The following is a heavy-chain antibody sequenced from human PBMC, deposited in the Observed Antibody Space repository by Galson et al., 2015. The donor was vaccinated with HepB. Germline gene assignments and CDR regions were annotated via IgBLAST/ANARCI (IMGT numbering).Heavy chain of an antibody. CDR1: GFTFSSYA. CDR3: ARGPYYYDSSAPSD. J-gene: IGHJ1*01. V-gene: IGHV3-30-3*01. CDR2: ISYDGSNK. D-gene: IGHD3-22*01. Sequence: SLRLSCAASGFTFSSYAMHWVRQAPGKGLEWVAVISYDGSNKYYADSVKGRFTISRDNYKNTLYLQMNSLRAEDTAVYYCARGPYYYDSSAPSDWGQGTLVTVSS.